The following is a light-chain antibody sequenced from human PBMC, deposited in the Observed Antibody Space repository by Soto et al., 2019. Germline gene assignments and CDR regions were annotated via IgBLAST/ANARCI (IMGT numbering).Light chain of an antibody. CDR2: EVS. CDR3: SSYTITSTYV. J-gene: IGLJ1*01. CDR1: SSDVGGYNY. V-gene: IGLV2-14*01. Sequence: QSVLTQPASVSGSPGQSXTISCTGTSSDVGGYNYVSWYQQHPGKAPKLMIYEVSDRPSGVSNRFSGSRSGNTASLTISGLQAGDEADYYCSSYTITSTYVFGTGTKVTVL.